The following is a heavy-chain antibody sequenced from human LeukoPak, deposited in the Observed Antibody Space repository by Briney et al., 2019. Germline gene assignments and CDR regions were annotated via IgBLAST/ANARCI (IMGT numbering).Heavy chain of an antibody. Sequence: ASVKVSCKASGYTFTSYYMHWVPQAPGQGLEWIGIINPSGGSTSYAQKFQGRVTMTRDTSTSTVYMELSSLRSEDTAVYYCVLLSGIVGATFFDYWGQGTLVTVSS. CDR2: INPSGGST. D-gene: IGHD1-26*01. J-gene: IGHJ4*02. V-gene: IGHV1-46*01. CDR3: VLLSGIVGATFFDY. CDR1: GYTFTSYY.